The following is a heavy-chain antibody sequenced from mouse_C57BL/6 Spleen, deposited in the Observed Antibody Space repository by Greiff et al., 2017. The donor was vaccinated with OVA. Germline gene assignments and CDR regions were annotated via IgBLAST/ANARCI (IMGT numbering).Heavy chain of an antibody. D-gene: IGHD1-2*01. CDR3: ARYTDNGYFDV. CDR2: IRNKANGYTT. Sequence: EVKLMESGGGLVQPGGSLSLSCAASGFTFTDYYMSWVSQPPGKALEWLGFIRNKANGYTTEYSANVKGRFTISRDNSQSSLYLQMKTLRAEDIATYSCARYTDNGYFDVWGTGTTVTVSS. V-gene: IGHV7-3*01. J-gene: IGHJ1*03. CDR1: GFTFTDYY.